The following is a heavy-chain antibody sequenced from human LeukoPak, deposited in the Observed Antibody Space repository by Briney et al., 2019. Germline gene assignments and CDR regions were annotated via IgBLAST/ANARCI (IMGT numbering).Heavy chain of an antibody. D-gene: IGHD6-19*01. J-gene: IGHJ3*02. CDR2: IKEDGKEK. CDR1: GFTFSTYW. Sequence: PGGSLRLSCVASGFTFSTYWMSWVRQAPGKGLEWVGNIKEDGKEKYSVDSVKGRFTISRDNAKNSLYLQMNNLRVEDTAVYYCATSQTTSGRYGNAFDIWGQGTMVTVSS. V-gene: IGHV3-7*01. CDR3: ATSQTTSGRYGNAFDI.